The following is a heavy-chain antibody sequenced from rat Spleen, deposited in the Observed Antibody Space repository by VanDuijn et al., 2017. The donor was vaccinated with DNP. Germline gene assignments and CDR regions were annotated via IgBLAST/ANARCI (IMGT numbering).Heavy chain of an antibody. D-gene: IGHD1-2*01. V-gene: IGHV2-65*01. CDR2: IRSGGTT. Sequence: QVQLKETGPGLVQPTQTLSITCTVSGFSLTSYYMQWVRQTPGKGLEWMGFIRSGGTTEYNSDFKSRLSISRDTSKNQVFLKMNSLKTEDTGVYYCAREAAYFDYWGQGVMVTVSS. CDR1: GFSLTSYY. CDR3: AREAAYFDY. J-gene: IGHJ2*01.